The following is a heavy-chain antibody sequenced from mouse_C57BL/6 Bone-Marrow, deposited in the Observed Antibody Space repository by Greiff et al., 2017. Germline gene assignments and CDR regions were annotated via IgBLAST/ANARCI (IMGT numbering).Heavy chain of an antibody. CDR2: INPYNGGT. CDR3: AREGWAAMDY. Sequence: EVQLQQSGPVLVKPGASVKLSCKASGYTFTDYYMHWVKQSPGQSLAWIGFINPYNGGTSYNQKFKGKATLTVDKSSSTAYMGLNSLTSEDSAVYYCAREGWAAMDYWGQGTSGTVAS. D-gene: IGHD3-3*01. CDR1: GYTFTDYY. J-gene: IGHJ4*01. V-gene: IGHV1-19*01.